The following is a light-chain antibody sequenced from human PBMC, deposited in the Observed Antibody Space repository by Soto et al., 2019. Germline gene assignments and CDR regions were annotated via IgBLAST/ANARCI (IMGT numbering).Light chain of an antibody. Sequence: DIQMTQSPSTLSAFVGDRVTITCRASQSISSWLAWYQQKPGKTPKLLIYDASSLSSGVPSRFSGSGSGTEFTLTISSLQPDDFATYYCQQYSSFWTFGQGTKVEIK. CDR2: DAS. J-gene: IGKJ1*01. CDR1: QSISSW. CDR3: QQYSSFWT. V-gene: IGKV1-5*01.